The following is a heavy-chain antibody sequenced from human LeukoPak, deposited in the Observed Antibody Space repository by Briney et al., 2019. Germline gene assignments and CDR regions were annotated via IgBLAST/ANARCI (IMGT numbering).Heavy chain of an antibody. CDR2: INQSGST. CDR3: ARVGADGSGFLFDY. V-gene: IGHV4-34*01. Sequence: SETLSLTCAVYGGSFSGYYWSWIRQPRGKGLEWIGEINQSGSTNYNPSLKSRVTISVDTSKNQVSLKLSSVTAADTAVYYCARVGADGSGFLFDYWGQATLVTAPS. CDR1: GGSFSGYY. D-gene: IGHD3-10*01. J-gene: IGHJ4*02.